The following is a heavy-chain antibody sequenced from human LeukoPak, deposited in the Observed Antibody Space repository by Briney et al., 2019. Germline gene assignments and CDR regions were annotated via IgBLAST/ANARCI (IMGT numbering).Heavy chain of an antibody. Sequence: SETLSLTCTVSGGSISSYFWTWIRQPAGKGLEWIGRISTTETTHYSPSLKNRVNMSVDTSKNQFSLKMTSVTAADTATYYCAREDSASGRGLGSWGQGTLVTVSS. CDR3: AREDSASGRGLGS. CDR1: GGSISSYF. D-gene: IGHD3-10*01. J-gene: IGHJ5*02. V-gene: IGHV4-4*07. CDR2: ISTTETT.